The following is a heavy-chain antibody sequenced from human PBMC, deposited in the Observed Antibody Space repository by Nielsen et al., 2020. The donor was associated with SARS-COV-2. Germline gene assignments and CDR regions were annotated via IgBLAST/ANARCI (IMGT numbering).Heavy chain of an antibody. Sequence: ASVKVSCKASGYTFTSYAMHWVRQAPGQRLEWMGWINAGNGNTKYSQKFQGRVTITRDTSASTVYMELNSLRSEDTAVYYCARGKGQQPAREVINWFDPWGQGTLVTVSS. CDR2: INAGNGNT. CDR3: ARGKGQQPAREVINWFDP. CDR1: GYTFTSYA. D-gene: IGHD6-13*01. J-gene: IGHJ5*02. V-gene: IGHV1-3*01.